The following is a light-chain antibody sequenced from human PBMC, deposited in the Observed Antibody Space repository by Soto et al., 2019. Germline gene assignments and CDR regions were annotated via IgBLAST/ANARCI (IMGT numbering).Light chain of an antibody. J-gene: IGLJ1*01. CDR2: DVS. CDR3: CSYTRSGTLI. Sequence: QSALTQPASVSGSPGPSITISCVGTSSDIGDYNYVSWYQQHPGKVPKVIIYDVSNRPLGVSCRFSGTKSGNTASLTVSGRQAADEADYYCCSYTRSGTLIFGTGTQLTVL. CDR1: SSDIGDYNY. V-gene: IGLV2-14*01.